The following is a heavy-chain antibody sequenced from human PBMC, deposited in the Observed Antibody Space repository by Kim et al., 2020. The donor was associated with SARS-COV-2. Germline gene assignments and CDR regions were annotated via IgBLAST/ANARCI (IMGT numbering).Heavy chain of an antibody. CDR2: IWYDGSNK. Sequence: GGSLRLSCAASGFTFSSYGMHWVRQAPGKGLEWVAVIWYDGSNKYYADSVKGRFTISRDNSKNTLYLQMNSLRAEDTAVYYCARDPNYYGSGSSLDYWGQGTLVTVSS. CDR3: ARDPNYYGSGSSLDY. CDR1: GFTFSSYG. D-gene: IGHD3-10*01. V-gene: IGHV3-33*01. J-gene: IGHJ4*02.